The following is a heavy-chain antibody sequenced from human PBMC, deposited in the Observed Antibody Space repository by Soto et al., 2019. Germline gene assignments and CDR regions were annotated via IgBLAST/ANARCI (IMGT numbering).Heavy chain of an antibody. CDR1: GGSISSYY. Sequence: QVQLQESGPGLVKPSETLSLTCVVSGGSISSYYWSWIRQPPWKGLECIGYIYYSGNTKYNPSLESRVTISVDMSKNQFSLTLRSVTAADTAVYYCARAPNDYNYHYYGLDVWGQGTTVTVSS. CDR2: IYYSGNT. V-gene: IGHV4-59*01. D-gene: IGHD4-4*01. CDR3: ARAPNDYNYHYYGLDV. J-gene: IGHJ6*02.